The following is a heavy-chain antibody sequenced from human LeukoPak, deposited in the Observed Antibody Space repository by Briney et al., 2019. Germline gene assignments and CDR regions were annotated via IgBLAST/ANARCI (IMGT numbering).Heavy chain of an antibody. CDR3: ARDFLMERRDGYNAGNVDY. CDR2: SSGSGGIT. CDR1: GFTFSHFA. D-gene: IGHD5-24*01. Sequence: PGGSLRLSCAASGFTFSHFAMSWVRQAPGKGLEWVSVSSGSGGITYYADSVKGRFTISRDNSKNTLYLQMNSLRAEDTAVYYCARDFLMERRDGYNAGNVDYWGQGTLVTVSS. V-gene: IGHV3-23*01. J-gene: IGHJ4*02.